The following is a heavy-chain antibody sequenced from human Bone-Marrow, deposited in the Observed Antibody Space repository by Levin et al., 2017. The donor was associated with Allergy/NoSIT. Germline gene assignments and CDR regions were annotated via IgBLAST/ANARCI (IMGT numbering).Heavy chain of an antibody. CDR3: ARASDGYYHGMDV. CDR2: IYYDGSTR. V-gene: IGHV3-33*01. CDR1: GFTFRNHG. J-gene: IGHJ6*02. Sequence: QTGGSLRLSCAASGFTFRNHGMHWVRQAPGMGLECVAVIYYDGSTRVYADSVKGRFTISRDNSNDTLYLQMNSLTVADTAVYYCARASDGYYHGMDVWGLGTTVTVSS.